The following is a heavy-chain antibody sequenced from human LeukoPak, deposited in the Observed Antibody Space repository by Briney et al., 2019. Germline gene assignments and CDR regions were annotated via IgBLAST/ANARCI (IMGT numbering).Heavy chain of an antibody. CDR1: GFTFSSFG. D-gene: IGHD6-13*01. CDR2: ISYDGSNQ. Sequence: GGSLRLSCAASGFTFSSFGMHWVRQAPGKGLEWMALISYDGSNQYYADSLKGRFTISRDNSKNTLYLQMNNLGAEDTAVYYCAKGDSSSWYANWGQGTLVTASS. J-gene: IGHJ1*01. CDR3: AKGDSSSWYAN. V-gene: IGHV3-30*18.